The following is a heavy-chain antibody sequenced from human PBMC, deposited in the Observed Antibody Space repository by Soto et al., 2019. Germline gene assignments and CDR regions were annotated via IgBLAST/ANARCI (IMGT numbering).Heavy chain of an antibody. V-gene: IGHV4-4*02. CDR2: IYHSGST. Sequence: XPSLALIAPVCGAPISSRAWWAWFRQPPGHGLEWIGEIYHSGSTNYNPSLKSRVTISVDKSKNQFSLKLSSVTAADTAVYYCARDGYCRGGSCSPPYYFDYWAQRTLVTVSS. D-gene: IGHD2-15*01. J-gene: IGHJ4*02. CDR1: GAPISSRAW. CDR3: ARDGYCRGGSCSPPYYFDY.